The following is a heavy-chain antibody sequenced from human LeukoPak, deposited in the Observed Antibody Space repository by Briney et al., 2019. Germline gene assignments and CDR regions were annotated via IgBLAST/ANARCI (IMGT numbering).Heavy chain of an antibody. D-gene: IGHD3-10*01. Sequence: KPSETLSLTCTVSGGSISSSSYYWGWIRQPPGKGLEWIGSIYYSGSTYYNPSLKSRVTISVDTSKNQFSLKLSSVTAADTAVYYCARLLLWFGELLFGYVDYWGQGTLVTVSS. CDR3: ARLLLWFGELLFGYVDY. CDR2: IYYSGST. CDR1: GGSISSSSYY. V-gene: IGHV4-39*01. J-gene: IGHJ4*02.